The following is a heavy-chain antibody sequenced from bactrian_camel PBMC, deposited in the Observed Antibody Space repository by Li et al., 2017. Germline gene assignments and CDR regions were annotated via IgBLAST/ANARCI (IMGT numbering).Heavy chain of an antibody. V-gene: IGHV3S1*01. D-gene: IGHD4*01. CDR2: IYTGGGSP. CDR3: ALARPPCIATRSDDYSW. Sequence: HVQLVESGGGTVVPGGSLNLSCTAHGYTYRTPCMGWFRQAPGKEREGVAQIYTGGGSPYYADSVKGRFTLSQGSAKYTLHLRMNTLKPEDTAMYYCALARPPCIATRSDDYSWWGQGTQVTVS. CDR1: GYTYRTPC. J-gene: IGHJ4*01.